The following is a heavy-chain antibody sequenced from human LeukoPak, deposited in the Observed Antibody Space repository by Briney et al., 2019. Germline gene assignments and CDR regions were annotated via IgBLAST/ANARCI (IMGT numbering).Heavy chain of an antibody. Sequence: GGSLRLSCAASGFTFSDYYMTWIRQAPGKGLEWLSYISDSGDTIYYADSVKGRFTISRDNAKNSLYLQMNSLGAEDTAVYYCAREMGSIWNVPIDYWGQGTLVTVSS. V-gene: IGHV3-11*01. J-gene: IGHJ4*02. D-gene: IGHD6-13*01. CDR3: AREMGSIWNVPIDY. CDR1: GFTFSDYY. CDR2: ISDSGDTI.